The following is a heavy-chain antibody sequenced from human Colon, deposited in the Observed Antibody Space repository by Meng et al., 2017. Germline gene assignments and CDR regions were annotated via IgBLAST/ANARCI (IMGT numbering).Heavy chain of an antibody. CDR2: ISGPGDAT. CDR1: GFTFSSYA. CDR3: AKDPRDSSGDYFQY. V-gene: IGHV3-23*01. D-gene: IGHD3-22*01. J-gene: IGHJ4*02. Sequence: GESLKISCAVSGFTFSSYAMNWVRQAPGKGLEWVSSISGPGDATHYADSVKGRFTVSRDNSKSTLYLEMNSLTAEDTAVYYCAKDPRDSSGDYFQYWGQGTLVTVSS.